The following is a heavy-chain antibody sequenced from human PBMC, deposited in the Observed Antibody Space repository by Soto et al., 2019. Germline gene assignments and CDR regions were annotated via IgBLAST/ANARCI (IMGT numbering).Heavy chain of an antibody. D-gene: IGHD3-22*01. V-gene: IGHV4-34*01. J-gene: IGHJ4*02. Sequence: PSETLSLTCAVYGGSFSGYYWTWIRQPPGKGLEWIGEINHSENTNYNPSLKSRVTISVDTSKNQFSLKLSSVTAADTAVYYCARGKYYDSSGYYTLVESPIDFWGQGNLVTVSS. CDR1: GGSFSGYY. CDR2: INHSENT. CDR3: ARGKYYDSSGYYTLVESPIDF.